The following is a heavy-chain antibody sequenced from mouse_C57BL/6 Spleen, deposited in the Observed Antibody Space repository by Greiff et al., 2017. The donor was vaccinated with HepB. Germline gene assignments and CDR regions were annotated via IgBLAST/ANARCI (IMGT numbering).Heavy chain of an antibody. Sequence: QVQLQQSGPELVKPGASVKISCKASGYTFTDYYINWVKQRPGQGLEWIGWIFPGSGSTYYNEKFKGKATLTVDKSSSTAYLLLSSLASEDSAVCLCARDDYDVRFAYWGQGTLVTVSA. V-gene: IGHV1-75*01. CDR3: ARDDYDVRFAY. D-gene: IGHD2-4*01. CDR1: GYTFTDYY. CDR2: IFPGSGST. J-gene: IGHJ3*01.